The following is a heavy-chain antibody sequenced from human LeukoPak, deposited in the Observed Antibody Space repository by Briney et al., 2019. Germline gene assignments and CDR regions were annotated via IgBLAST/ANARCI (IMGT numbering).Heavy chain of an antibody. J-gene: IGHJ4*02. CDR1: GYRFTSYW. V-gene: IGHV5-51*01. CDR2: IYPGDADT. CDR3: ARQRDGFFDY. D-gene: IGHD5-24*01. Sequence: GESLKISCKGSGYRFTSYWIAWARQMPGKGLEWVSIIYPGDADTRYSPSFQGHVTVSADKSMSTAYLQWSSLKASDTALYYCARQRDGFFDYWGQGTLVTVSS.